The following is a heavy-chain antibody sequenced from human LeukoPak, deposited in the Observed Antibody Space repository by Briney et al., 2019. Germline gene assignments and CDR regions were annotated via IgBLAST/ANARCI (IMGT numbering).Heavy chain of an antibody. V-gene: IGHV4-38-2*01. CDR1: GYSISSGYY. Sequence: PSETLSLTCAVSGYSISSGYYWGWIRQPPGKGLEWIGSIYHSGSTYYNPSLKSRVTISVDTSKNQFSLKLSSVTAADTAVYYCARLGSGYPVDYWGQGTLVTVSS. CDR2: IYHSGST. J-gene: IGHJ4*02. D-gene: IGHD3-22*01. CDR3: ARLGSGYPVDY.